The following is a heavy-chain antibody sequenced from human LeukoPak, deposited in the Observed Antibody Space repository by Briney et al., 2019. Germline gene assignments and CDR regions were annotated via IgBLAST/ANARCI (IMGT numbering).Heavy chain of an antibody. V-gene: IGHV4-39*01. Sequence: SETLSLTCTVSGGSISSRSYYWGWIRQPPGKGLEWIGSIYYSGSTYYSPSLKSRLTISVDTSKNLFSLRLSSVTAADTAVYYCARASPIVVVPAAMSPHNWFDPWGQGTLVTVSS. J-gene: IGHJ5*02. D-gene: IGHD2-2*01. CDR1: GGSISSRSYY. CDR3: ARASPIVVVPAAMSPHNWFDP. CDR2: IYYSGST.